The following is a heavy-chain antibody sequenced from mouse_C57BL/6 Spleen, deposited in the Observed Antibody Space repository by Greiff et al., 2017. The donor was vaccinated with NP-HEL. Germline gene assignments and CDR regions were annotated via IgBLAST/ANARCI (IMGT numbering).Heavy chain of an antibody. D-gene: IGHD1-1*01. J-gene: IGHJ3*01. V-gene: IGHV1-15*01. CDR1: GYTFTDYE. CDR3: TYYYGSSFAY. Sequence: SGAELVRPGASVTLSCKASGYTFTDYEMHWVKQTPVHGLEWIGAIDPETGGTAYNQKFNGKAILTADKSSSTAYMELRSLTSEDSAVYYCTYYYGSSFAYWGQGTLVTVSA. CDR2: IDPETGGT.